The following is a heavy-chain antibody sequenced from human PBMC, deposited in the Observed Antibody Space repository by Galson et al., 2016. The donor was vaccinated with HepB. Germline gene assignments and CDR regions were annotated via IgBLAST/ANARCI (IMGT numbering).Heavy chain of an antibody. CDR1: GGSISSYY. D-gene: IGHD6-13*01. Sequence: SETLSLTCTVSGGSISSYYWSWIRQPPGKGLEWIGYIHDTGSTNYNPSLKSRVALAIDTSKNQFSLKLSSVTAADTAVYYWARDKGLPAAGMGNFDYRGQGTLVTVSS. V-gene: IGHV4-59*01. CDR3: ARDKGLPAAGMGNFDY. CDR2: IHDTGST. J-gene: IGHJ4*02.